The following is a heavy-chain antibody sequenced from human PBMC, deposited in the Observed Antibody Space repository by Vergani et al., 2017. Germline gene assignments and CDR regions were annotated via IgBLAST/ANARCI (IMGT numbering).Heavy chain of an antibody. Sequence: QVQLQESGPGLVKPSETLSLTCAVSGFSIDNGYYWDWIRQPPGRGREWIGSIYRTGRTHFNPSLKSRVTISVDTSNNPFSLRLNSLTAADTAVYYCARRSGIVYDIFSSTQSFFDFWGQGPLFTVSS. CDR2: IYRTGRT. CDR3: ARRSGIVYDIFSSTQSFFDF. D-gene: IGHD3-9*01. J-gene: IGHJ4*02. CDR1: GFSIDNGYY. V-gene: IGHV4-38-2*01.